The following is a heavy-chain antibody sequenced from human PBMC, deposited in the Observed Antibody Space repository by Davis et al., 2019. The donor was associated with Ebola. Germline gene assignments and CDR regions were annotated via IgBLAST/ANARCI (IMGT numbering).Heavy chain of an antibody. CDR3: ASAPPEWLRLYYYYGMDV. V-gene: IGHV1-69*06. CDR2: IIPMFGTA. CDR1: GGTFSSYA. Sequence: AASVKVSCKASGGTFSSYAISWVRQAPGQGLEWMGGIIPMFGTANYAQKFQGRVTITADKSTSTAYMELSSLRSEDTAVYYCASAPPEWLRLYYYYGMDVWGQGTTVTVSS. D-gene: IGHD5-12*01. J-gene: IGHJ6*02.